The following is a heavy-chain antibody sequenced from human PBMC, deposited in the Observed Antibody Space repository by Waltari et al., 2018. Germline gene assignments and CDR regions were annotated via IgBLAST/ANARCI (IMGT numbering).Heavy chain of an antibody. V-gene: IGHV4-34*01. J-gene: IGHJ1*01. CDR1: CGCFSGYY. Sequence: QVQLQQWGAGLLKPSETLSPTSAAYCGCFSGYYWSWIRQPTGKGLEWIGGINQSGSTNYDPSLKRRVTISVDTSKDQFSLKLSSVSAADAAVYYCAREGDYGGRTDWGQGTLVTVSS. CDR2: INQSGST. D-gene: IGHD4-17*01. CDR3: AREGDYGGRTD.